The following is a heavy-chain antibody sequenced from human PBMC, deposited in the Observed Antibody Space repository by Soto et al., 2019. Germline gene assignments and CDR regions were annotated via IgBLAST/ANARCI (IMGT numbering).Heavy chain of an antibody. CDR1: GYTFTSYY. J-gene: IGHJ4*02. CDR2: INPSGGST. V-gene: IGHV1-46*01. D-gene: IGHD3-22*01. CDR3: AREFQDYYDSSGYYGY. Sequence: ASVKVSCKASGYTFTSYYMHWVRQAPGQGLEWMGIINPSGGSTSYAQKFQGRVTMTRDTSTSTVYMELSSLRSEDTAVYYCAREFQDYYDSSGYYGYWGQGTLVTVSS.